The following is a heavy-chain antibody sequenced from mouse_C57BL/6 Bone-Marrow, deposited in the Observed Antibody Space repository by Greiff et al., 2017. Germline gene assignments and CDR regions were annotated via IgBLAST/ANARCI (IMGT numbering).Heavy chain of an antibody. Sequence: QVQLQQPGAELVKPGASVKMSCKASGYTFTSYWITWVKQRPGQGLEWIGDIYPGSGSTNYNEKFKSKATLTVDTSSSTAYMQLSSLTSEDSAVYYCARNDGSSYGRYCDVWGTGTTVTVSS. J-gene: IGHJ1*03. CDR2: IYPGSGST. V-gene: IGHV1-55*01. CDR1: GYTFTSYW. D-gene: IGHD1-1*01. CDR3: ARNDGSSYGRYCDV.